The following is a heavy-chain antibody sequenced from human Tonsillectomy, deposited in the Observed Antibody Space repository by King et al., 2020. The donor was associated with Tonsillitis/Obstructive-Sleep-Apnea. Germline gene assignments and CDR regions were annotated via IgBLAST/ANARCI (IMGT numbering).Heavy chain of an antibody. CDR2: IYYSGST. J-gene: IGHJ4*02. D-gene: IGHD3-16*02. Sequence: QLQESGPGLVKPSETLSLTCTVSGGSISSYYWSWIRQPPGKGLEWIGYIYYSGSTNYNPSLKSRVTISVDTSKNQFSLKLSSVTAADTAVYYCAAGGVFGGVIDSADYWGQGTLVTVSS. CDR3: AAGGVFGGVIDSADY. CDR1: GGSISSYY. V-gene: IGHV4-59*08.